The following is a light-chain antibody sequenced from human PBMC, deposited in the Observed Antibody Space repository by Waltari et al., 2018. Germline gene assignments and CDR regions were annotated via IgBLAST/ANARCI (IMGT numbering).Light chain of an antibody. CDR1: QAIRNE. V-gene: IGKV1-6*01. CDR2: AAS. J-gene: IGKJ1*01. Sequence: AIQMTQSPSYLSASIGDRVTITCRARQAIRNELGWYQQKPGKAPKLLIYAASSLQTGVPSRFSGSGSGTDFTLTITSLQPEDFAIYYCLQDSNYPRTFGQGTKVEIK. CDR3: LQDSNYPRT.